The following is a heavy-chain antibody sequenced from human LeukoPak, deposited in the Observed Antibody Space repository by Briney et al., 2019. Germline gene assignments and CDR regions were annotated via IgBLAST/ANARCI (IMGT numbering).Heavy chain of an antibody. Sequence: GGSLRLSCAASGFTFSSYAMHWVRQAPGKGLEWVAVISYDGSNKYYADSVKGRFTISRDNSKNTLYLQMNSLRAKDTAVYYCARAQGPILGIPFDYWGQGTLVTVSS. J-gene: IGHJ4*02. CDR2: ISYDGSNK. V-gene: IGHV3-30-3*01. CDR1: GFTFSSYA. CDR3: ARAQGPILGIPFDY. D-gene: IGHD7-27*01.